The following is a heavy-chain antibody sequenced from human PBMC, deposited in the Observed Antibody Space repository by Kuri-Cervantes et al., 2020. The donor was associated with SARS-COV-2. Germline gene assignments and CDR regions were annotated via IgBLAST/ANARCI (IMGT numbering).Heavy chain of an antibody. CDR1: GGSFSGYY. CDR2: INHSGSI. J-gene: IGHJ3*02. D-gene: IGHD1-14*01. CDR3: ARRKLGGAFDI. V-gene: IGHV4-34*01. Sequence: SETLSLTCAVYGGSFSGYYWSWIRQPPGKGLEWIGEINHSGSINYNPSLKSRVTISVDTSKNQFSLKLSSVTAADTAVYYCARRKLGGAFDIWGQGTMVTVSS.